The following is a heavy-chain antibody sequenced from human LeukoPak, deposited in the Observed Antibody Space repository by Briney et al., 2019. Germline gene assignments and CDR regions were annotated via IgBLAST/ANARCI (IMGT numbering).Heavy chain of an antibody. CDR2: IYYSGST. V-gene: IGHV4-59*08. D-gene: IGHD2-21*02. CDR3: ARHLRGVMTCFDY. Sequence: SETLSLTCTVSGGSIINDYWSWIRQPPGKGLGWIGLIYYSGSTKYNPSLESRVTISVDTSKNQFSLNLNSVTAADTAVHYCARHLRGVMTCFDYWGQGALVTVSS. CDR1: GGSIINDY. J-gene: IGHJ4*02.